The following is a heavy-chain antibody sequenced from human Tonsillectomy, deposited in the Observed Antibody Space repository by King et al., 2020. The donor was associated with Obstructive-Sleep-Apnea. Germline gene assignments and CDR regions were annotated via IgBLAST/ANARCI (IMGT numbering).Heavy chain of an antibody. Sequence: VQLQESGPGLVKPSETMSLTCTVSGYSISSGYYWGWIRQPPGKGLEWIGSIYHSGSTYYNPSLKSRVTISVDTSKNQFSLKLSSVTAADTAVYYCAGGGAGATLFDYWGQGTLVTVSS. CDR3: AGGGAGATLFDY. J-gene: IGHJ4*02. V-gene: IGHV4-38-2*02. CDR2: IYHSGST. D-gene: IGHD1-26*01. CDR1: GYSISSGYY.